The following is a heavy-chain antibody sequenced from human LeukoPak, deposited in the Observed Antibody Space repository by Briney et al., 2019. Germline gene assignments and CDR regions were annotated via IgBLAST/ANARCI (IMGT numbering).Heavy chain of an antibody. V-gene: IGHV1-24*01. CDR3: AAVSGHYTLLDA. CDR1: GYTLTDIS. Sequence: ASVKVTCKISGYTLTDISVRRVRQPPGTGNGWKGGADLDDGQRDYAQRFQGRVTMTEDTSTNTAYMELSRLVSEDTAVYFCAAVSGHYTLLDAWGQGALVTVST. J-gene: IGHJ5*02. CDR2: ADLDDGQR. D-gene: IGHD4-11*01.